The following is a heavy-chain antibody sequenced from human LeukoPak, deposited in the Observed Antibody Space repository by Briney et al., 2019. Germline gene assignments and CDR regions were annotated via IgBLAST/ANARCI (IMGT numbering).Heavy chain of an antibody. CDR3: AKDYYGSGSYYSYFDY. V-gene: IGHV3-23*01. CDR1: GFTFSSYA. Sequence: GGSLRLSCAASGFTFSSYAMSWVRQAPGKGLEWVSAISGSGGSTYYADSVKGRFTISRDNSKNTLYLQMNSLRVEDTAVYYCAKDYYGSGSYYSYFDYWGQGALVTVSS. D-gene: IGHD3-10*01. CDR2: ISGSGGST. J-gene: IGHJ4*02.